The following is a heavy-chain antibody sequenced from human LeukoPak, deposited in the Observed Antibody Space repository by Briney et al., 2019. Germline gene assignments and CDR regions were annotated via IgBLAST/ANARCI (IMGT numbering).Heavy chain of an antibody. Sequence: ASVKVSCKASGYTFSSYAITWVRQAPGQGLEWMGWISPYNGNTDSAQKFQDRVTMTTDKSTSAAYMELRSLRSAATSVYYCARDNTWYFDLWGRGTLVTVSS. CDR3: ARDNTWYFDL. D-gene: IGHD2/OR15-2a*01. J-gene: IGHJ2*01. CDR1: GYTFSSYA. V-gene: IGHV1-18*01. CDR2: ISPYNGNT.